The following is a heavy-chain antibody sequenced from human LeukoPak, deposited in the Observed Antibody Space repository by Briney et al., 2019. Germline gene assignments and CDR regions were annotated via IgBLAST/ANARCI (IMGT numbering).Heavy chain of an antibody. CDR2: INPNSGGT. J-gene: IGHJ4*02. V-gene: IGHV1-2*02. CDR3: ARDHCGGDCYSVSDY. D-gene: IGHD2-21*02. Sequence: ASVKVSCKASGYTFTGYYMHWVRQAPGQGLEWMGWINPNSGGTNYARKFQGRVTMTRDTSISTAYMELSRLRSDDTAVYYCARDHCGGDCYSVSDYWGQGTLVTVSS. CDR1: GYTFTGYY.